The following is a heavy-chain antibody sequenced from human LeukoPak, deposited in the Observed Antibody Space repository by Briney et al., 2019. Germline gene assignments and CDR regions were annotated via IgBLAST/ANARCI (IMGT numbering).Heavy chain of an antibody. CDR3: ARVKTRIAAVYYYYGMDV. D-gene: IGHD6-13*01. CDR2: INHSGST. V-gene: IGHV4-34*01. J-gene: IGHJ6*02. CDR1: GGSFSGYY. Sequence: PSETLSLTCAVYGGSFSGYYWSWIRQPPGKGLEWIGEINHSGSTNYNPFLKSRVTISVDTSKNQFSLKLSSVTAADTAVYYCARVKTRIAAVYYYYGMDVWGQGTTVTVSS.